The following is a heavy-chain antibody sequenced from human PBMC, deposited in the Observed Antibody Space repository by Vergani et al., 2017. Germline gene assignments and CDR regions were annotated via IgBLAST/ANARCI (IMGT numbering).Heavy chain of an antibody. Sequence: VQLVQSGAEVKKPGSSVKVSCKASGGTFSSYAISWVRQAPGQGLEWMGGIIPIFGTANYAQKFQGRVTITADESTSTAYMELSSLRSEDTAVYYCARDGYCSSTSCRIHYMDVWGKGTTVTVSS. CDR2: IIPIFGTA. J-gene: IGHJ6*03. V-gene: IGHV1-69*12. CDR1: GGTFSSYA. CDR3: ARDGYCSSTSCRIHYMDV. D-gene: IGHD2-2*01.